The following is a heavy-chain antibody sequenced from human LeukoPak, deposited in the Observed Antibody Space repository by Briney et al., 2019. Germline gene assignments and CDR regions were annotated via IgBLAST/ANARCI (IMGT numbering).Heavy chain of an antibody. Sequence: GGSLRLSCAASGFIFSNYAICWVRQAPGKGLEWVAVIWYDGSNKYYADSVKGRFTISGDNSKNTLYLQMNSLRAEDTAVYYCARIYRDPYYYDSSGYLDYWGQGTLVTASS. CDR1: GFIFSNYA. CDR3: ARIYRDPYYYDSSGYLDY. V-gene: IGHV3-33*08. D-gene: IGHD3-22*01. J-gene: IGHJ4*02. CDR2: IWYDGSNK.